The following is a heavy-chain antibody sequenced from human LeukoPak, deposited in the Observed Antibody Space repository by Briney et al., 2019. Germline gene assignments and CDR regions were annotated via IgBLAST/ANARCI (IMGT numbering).Heavy chain of an antibody. V-gene: IGHV1-8*01. CDR1: GYTFTSYD. CDR3: ARGSGDDLLTPSMTG. D-gene: IGHD3-9*01. CDR2: MNPNGGNT. J-gene: IGHJ4*02. Sequence: DSVKVSCKASGYTFTSYDINWVRQATGQGLEWMGWMNPNGGNTGYAHKFQGRVTMTRNTSINTAYMELSSLRSEDTAVYYCARGSGDDLLTPSMTGWGQGTLVTVSS.